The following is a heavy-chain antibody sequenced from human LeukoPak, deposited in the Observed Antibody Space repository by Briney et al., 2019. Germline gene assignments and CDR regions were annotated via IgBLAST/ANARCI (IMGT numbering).Heavy chain of an antibody. D-gene: IGHD1-26*01. CDR2: IYHSGST. J-gene: IGHJ4*02. CDR1: GGSISSGGYS. Sequence: SQTLSLTCAVSGGSISSGGYSWSWIRQPPGKGLEWIGYIYHSGSTYYNPSLKSRVTISVDKSKNQFPLKLSSVTAADTAVYYCARDVKVGATVYYFDYWGQGTLVTVSS. CDR3: ARDVKVGATVYYFDY. V-gene: IGHV4-30-2*01.